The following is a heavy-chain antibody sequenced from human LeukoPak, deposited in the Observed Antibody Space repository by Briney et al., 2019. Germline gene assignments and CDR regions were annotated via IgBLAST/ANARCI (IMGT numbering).Heavy chain of an antibody. CDR1: GGSISSSSYY. CDR2: IYYSGST. D-gene: IGHD3-16*01. Sequence: TSSETLSPTCTVSGGSISSSSYYWGWIRQPPGKGLEWIGSIYYSGSTYYNPSLKSRVTISVDTSKNQFSLKLSSVTAADTAVYYCARQGGAFDYWGQGTLVTVSS. V-gene: IGHV4-39*01. CDR3: ARQGGAFDY. J-gene: IGHJ4*02.